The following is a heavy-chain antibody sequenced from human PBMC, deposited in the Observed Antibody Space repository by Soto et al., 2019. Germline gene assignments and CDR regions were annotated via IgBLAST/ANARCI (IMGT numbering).Heavy chain of an antibody. D-gene: IGHD4-17*01. J-gene: IGHJ4*02. CDR1: GGSISSSSYY. CDR2: IYYSGST. V-gene: IGHV4-39*01. CDR3: ARLWYGDYV. Sequence: PSETLSLTCTVSGGSISSSSYYWGWIRQPPGKGLEWIGSIYYSGSTYYNPSLKSRVTISVDTSKNQFSLKLSSVTAADTAVYYCARLWYGDYVWGQGTLVTVPQ.